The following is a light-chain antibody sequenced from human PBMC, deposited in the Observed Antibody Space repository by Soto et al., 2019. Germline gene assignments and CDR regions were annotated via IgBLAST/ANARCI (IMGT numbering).Light chain of an antibody. Sequence: QSVLTQPASVSGSPGQSVTISCTGTSSDVGKYDLVSWYQQYPGKAPKLMIFEGSKRPSVVSNFFSGSKSGNTASLTISVLQAEDEADYYCCSYAGSSTFVFVFGTGTKVTVL. CDR2: EGS. CDR3: CSYAGSSTFVFV. J-gene: IGLJ1*01. CDR1: SSDVGKYDL. V-gene: IGLV2-23*03.